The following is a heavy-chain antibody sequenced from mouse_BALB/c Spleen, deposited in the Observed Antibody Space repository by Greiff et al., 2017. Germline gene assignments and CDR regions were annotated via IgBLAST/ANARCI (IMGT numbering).Heavy chain of an antibody. CDR2: IWSGGST. CDR3: ARNYRSLGYYAMDY. V-gene: IGHV2-2*02. Sequence: QVQLKQSGPGLVQPSQSLSITCTVSGFSLTSYGVHWVRQSPGKGLEWLGVIWSGGSTDYNAAFISRLSISKDNSKSQVFFKMNSLQANDTAIYYCARNYRSLGYYAMDYWGQGTSVTVSS. J-gene: IGHJ4*01. D-gene: IGHD2-12*01. CDR1: GFSLTSYG.